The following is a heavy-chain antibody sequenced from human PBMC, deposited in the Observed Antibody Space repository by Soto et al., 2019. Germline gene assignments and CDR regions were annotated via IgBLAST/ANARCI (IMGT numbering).Heavy chain of an antibody. V-gene: IGHV3-21*01. CDR3: ARDLMVRAGEVGAFDY. CDR2: ISSSSSYI. D-gene: IGHD3-10*01. J-gene: IGHJ4*02. Sequence: GGSLRLSCAASGFTFSSYSMNWVRQAPGKGLEWVSSISSSSSYIYYADSVKGRFTISRDNAKNSLYLQMNSLRAEDTAVYYCARDLMVRAGEVGAFDYWGQGTLVTVSS. CDR1: GFTFSSYS.